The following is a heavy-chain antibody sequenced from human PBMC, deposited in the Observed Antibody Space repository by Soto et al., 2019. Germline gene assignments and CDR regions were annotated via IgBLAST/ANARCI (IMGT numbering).Heavy chain of an antibody. Sequence: SETLSLTCTVSGYSISNGDYWGWIRQAPGKGLEWIGSVYYSGSTHYEPSLRGRIAISVDTLKNQFSLRLPSVTAADTAMYFCARNTSTYFDSWGQGIPVTVS. CDR1: GYSISNGDY. V-gene: IGHV4-38-2*02. J-gene: IGHJ4*02. CDR3: ARNTSTYFDS. CDR2: VYYSGST.